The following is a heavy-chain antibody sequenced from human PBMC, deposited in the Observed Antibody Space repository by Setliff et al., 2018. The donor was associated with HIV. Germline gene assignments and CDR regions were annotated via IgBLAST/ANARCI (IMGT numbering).Heavy chain of an antibody. CDR3: ARDQTDGGNGEWRFRPRDYWCFDL. J-gene: IGHJ2*01. CDR2: IYYSGST. Sequence: PSETLSLTCTVSGGSISSYYWSRIRQPPGKGLEWIGYIYYSGSTNYNPSLKSRVTISVDTSKNQFSLKLSSVTAADTAVYYCARDQTDGGNGEWRFRPRDYWCFDLWGRGTLVTVSS. V-gene: IGHV4-59*01. CDR1: GGSISSYY. D-gene: IGHD2-15*01.